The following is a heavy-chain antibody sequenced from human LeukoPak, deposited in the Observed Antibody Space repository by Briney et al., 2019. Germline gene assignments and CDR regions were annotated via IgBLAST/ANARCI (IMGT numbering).Heavy chain of an antibody. V-gene: IGHV3-30-3*01. J-gene: IGHJ1*01. CDR3: ANFHCSSTSCHLSGYFQH. CDR1: GFTFNNYA. CDR2: VLSDGNNK. Sequence: GGSLRLSCAASGFTFNNYAIHWVRQAPGGGLDWVAVVLSDGNNKYYADSVKGRFTISRDYSKNTLYLQMNSLRAEDTAVYYCANFHCSSTSCHLSGYFQHWGQGTLVTVSS. D-gene: IGHD2-2*01.